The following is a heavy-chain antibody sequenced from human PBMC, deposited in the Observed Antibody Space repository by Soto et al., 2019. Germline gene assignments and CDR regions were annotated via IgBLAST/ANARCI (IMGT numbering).Heavy chain of an antibody. CDR1: GATFSTYA. CDR2: IIPILGTS. CDR3: ARGAASTGWYDN. Sequence: SVKVSCKASGATFSTYAFRWLRPAPGQGLEWMGGIIPILGTSNYAQRFQGRVTITADTSTSTAYMELRSLRSEATAVCFCARGAASTGWYDNWGQGTLVALSS. V-gene: IGHV1-69*06. J-gene: IGHJ4*02. D-gene: IGHD6-19*01.